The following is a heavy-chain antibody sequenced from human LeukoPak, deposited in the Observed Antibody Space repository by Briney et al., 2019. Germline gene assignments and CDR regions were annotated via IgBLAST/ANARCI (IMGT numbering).Heavy chain of an antibody. CDR2: ISGSGGST. Sequence: GGSLRLSCAASGFTFSSYAMSWVRQAPGKGLEWVSAISGSGGSTYYADSVKGRFTISRDNSKNTLYLQMNSLKTEDTAVYYCTTINLRFVDIWGQGTMVTVSS. CDR1: GFTFSSYA. CDR3: TTINLRFVDI. V-gene: IGHV3-23*01. D-gene: IGHD3-3*01. J-gene: IGHJ3*02.